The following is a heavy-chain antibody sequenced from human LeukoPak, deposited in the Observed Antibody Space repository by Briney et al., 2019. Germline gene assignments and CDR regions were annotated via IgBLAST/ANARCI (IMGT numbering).Heavy chain of an antibody. CDR3: ARTSSGWTRGAFDI. V-gene: IGHV4-4*07. CDR1: GGSXXXYY. D-gene: IGHD6-19*01. Sequence: GGSXXXYYWSWIRQPAGKGLEWIGRIYTSGSTNYNPSLKSRVTMSVDTSKNQFSLNLSSVTAADTAVYYCARTSSGWTRGAFDIWGQGTMVTVSS. J-gene: IGHJ3*02. CDR2: IYTSGST.